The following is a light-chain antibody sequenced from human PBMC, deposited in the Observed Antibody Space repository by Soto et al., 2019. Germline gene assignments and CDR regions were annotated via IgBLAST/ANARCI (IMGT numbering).Light chain of an antibody. CDR1: RLGNKY. V-gene: IGLV3-1*01. CDR2: QDT. CDR3: QAWDGSTVV. Sequence: SYELSQPPSLSVSPGQTASIPCSGDRLGNKYVCWYQQKPGQSPVLVIYQDTKRPSGIPERFSGSNSGNTATLTIGGTQAMDEADYYCQAWDGSTVVFGGGTKLTVL. J-gene: IGLJ2*01.